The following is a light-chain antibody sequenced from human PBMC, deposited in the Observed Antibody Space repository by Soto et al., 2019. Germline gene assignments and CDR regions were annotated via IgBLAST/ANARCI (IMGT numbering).Light chain of an antibody. CDR2: GAS. CDR3: LQDYTYPWT. CDR1: QGISNE. J-gene: IGKJ1*01. V-gene: IGKV1-6*01. Sequence: IQMTQSPSSLSASVGDRVTITCRASQGISNELGWYQQRPGKAPKVLIYGASNLQSGVPSRFSGSASGTAFTLTISSLQPKDFATYYCLQDYTYPWTFGPGTKLDIK.